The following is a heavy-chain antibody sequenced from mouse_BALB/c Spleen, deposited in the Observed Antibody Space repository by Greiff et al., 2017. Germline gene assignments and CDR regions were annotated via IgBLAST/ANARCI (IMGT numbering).Heavy chain of an antibody. J-gene: IGHJ3*01. CDR1: GYSITSGYY. V-gene: IGHV3-6*02. CDR2: ISYDGSN. D-gene: IGHD2-4*01. CDR3: ARDYDYDGWFAY. Sequence: DVKLQESGPGLVKPSQSLSLTCSVTGYSITSGYYWNWIRQFPGNKLEWMGYISYDGSNNYNPSLKNRISITRDTSKNQFFLKLNSVTTEDTATYYCARDYDYDGWFAYWGQGTLVTVSA.